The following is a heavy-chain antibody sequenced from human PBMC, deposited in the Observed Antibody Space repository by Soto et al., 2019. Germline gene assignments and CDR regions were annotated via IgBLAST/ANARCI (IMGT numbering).Heavy chain of an antibody. CDR3: ARGLQWLAIHYFDY. D-gene: IGHD6-19*01. J-gene: IGHJ4*02. V-gene: IGHV3-30-3*01. Sequence: GGSLRLSCAASGFTFSSYAMHWVRQAPGKGLEWVAVISYDGSNKYYADSVKGRFTISRDNSKNTLYLQMNSLRAEDTAVYYCARGLQWLAIHYFDYWGQGTLVTVS. CDR1: GFTFSSYA. CDR2: ISYDGSNK.